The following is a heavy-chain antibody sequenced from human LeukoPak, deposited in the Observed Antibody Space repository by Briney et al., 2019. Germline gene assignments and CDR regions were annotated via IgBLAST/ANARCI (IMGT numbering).Heavy chain of an antibody. CDR2: IYSGGST. CDR1: GFTARSNY. D-gene: IGHD3-3*01. CDR3: ARDIVLRSRGYYGMDV. V-gene: IGHV3-66*01. Sequence: QPGGSLRLSCAASGFTARSNYMSWVRQAPGKGLEWVSVIYSGGSTYYADSVKGRFTISRDNSKNTLYLQMNSLRAEDTAVYYCARDIVLRSRGYYGMDVWGQGTTVTVSS. J-gene: IGHJ6*02.